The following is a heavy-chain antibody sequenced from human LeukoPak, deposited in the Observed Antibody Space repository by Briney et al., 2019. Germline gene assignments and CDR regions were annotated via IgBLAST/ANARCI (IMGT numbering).Heavy chain of an antibody. CDR2: ISSSGSTI. V-gene: IGHV3-11*01. D-gene: IGHD4-11*01. Sequence: PGGSLRRSWAASGFTFSDYYMSWIRQAPGKGLEWVSYISSSGSTIYYADSVKGRFTISRDNAKNSLYLQMNSLRAEDTAVYYCARVRGLHTLYYFDYWGQGTLVTVSS. CDR3: ARVRGLHTLYYFDY. J-gene: IGHJ4*02. CDR1: GFTFSDYY.